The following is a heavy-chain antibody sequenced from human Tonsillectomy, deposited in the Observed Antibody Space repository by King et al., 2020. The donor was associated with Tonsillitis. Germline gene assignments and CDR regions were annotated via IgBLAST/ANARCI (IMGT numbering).Heavy chain of an antibody. CDR3: ARPTHCGGDCYSHYYFDY. Sequence: DVQLVESGAEVKKPGESLKISCKGSGYSFTSYWIGWVRQMPGKGLEWMGIIYPGDSDTRYSPSFQGQVTISADKSISTAYLQWSSLKASDTAMYYCARPTHCGGDCYSHYYFDYWGQGTLVTVSS. D-gene: IGHD2-21*02. J-gene: IGHJ4*02. CDR2: IYPGDSDT. CDR1: GYSFTSYW. V-gene: IGHV5-51*01.